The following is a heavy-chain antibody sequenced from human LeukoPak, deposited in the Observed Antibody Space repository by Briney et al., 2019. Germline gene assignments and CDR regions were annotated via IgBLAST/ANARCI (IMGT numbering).Heavy chain of an antibody. D-gene: IGHD2-15*01. CDR1: GGSIKSNNW. CDR3: ARGAMVAATRSFYYGMDI. Sequence: SGTLSLTCAVSGGSIKSNNWWSWVRQPPGKGLEWIGEIYHSGSTNYNPSLESRVTVSVDKSKNQFSLKLSSVTAADTAVYYCARGAMVAATRSFYYGMDIWGQGTTVTVSS. V-gene: IGHV4-4*02. CDR2: IYHSGST. J-gene: IGHJ6*02.